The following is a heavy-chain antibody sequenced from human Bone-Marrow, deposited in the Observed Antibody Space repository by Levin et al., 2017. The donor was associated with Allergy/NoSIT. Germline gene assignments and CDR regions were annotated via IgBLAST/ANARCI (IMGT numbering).Heavy chain of an antibody. CDR3: ARVGYNPPFDY. Sequence: PSETLSLTCAVYGGSFSGYYWSWIRQPPGKGLEWIGEINHSGSTNYNPSLKSRVTISVDTSKNQFSLKLSSVTAADTAVYYCARVGYNPPFDYWGQGTLVTVSS. CDR2: INHSGST. V-gene: IGHV4-34*01. J-gene: IGHJ4*02. D-gene: IGHD5-24*01. CDR1: GGSFSGYY.